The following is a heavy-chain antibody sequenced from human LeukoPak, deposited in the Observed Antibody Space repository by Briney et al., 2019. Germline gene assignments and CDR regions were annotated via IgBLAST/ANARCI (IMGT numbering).Heavy chain of an antibody. CDR1: AFTFTNFG. J-gene: IGHJ4*02. V-gene: IGHV3-23*01. Sequence: PGGSLRLSCAASAFTFTNFGMTWVRQAPGKGLEWVSGISSSGGNTYYADSVKGRFTISRDNSKNTLYLQMNGLRTEDTAVYYCAKDYCASTSCPCDYWGQGTLVTVSS. D-gene: IGHD2-2*01. CDR3: AKDYCASTSCPCDY. CDR2: ISSSGGNT.